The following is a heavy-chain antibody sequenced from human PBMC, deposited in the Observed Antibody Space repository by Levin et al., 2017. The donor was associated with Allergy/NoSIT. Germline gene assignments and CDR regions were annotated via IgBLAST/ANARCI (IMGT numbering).Heavy chain of an antibody. CDR3: AHIPYLSMIATGGDAFDV. J-gene: IGHJ3*01. CDR2: IYWDDNK. D-gene: IGHD3-22*01. Sequence: SGPTLVKPTQTLTLTCTFSGFSLTTSGVGVGWIRQPPGKALEWLALIYWDDNKRYSPSLKNRLAITKDTSKNQVVLTLTHMDPVDTATYYCAHIPYLSMIATGGDAFDVWGRGTMVTVS. V-gene: IGHV2-5*02. CDR1: GFSLTTSGVG.